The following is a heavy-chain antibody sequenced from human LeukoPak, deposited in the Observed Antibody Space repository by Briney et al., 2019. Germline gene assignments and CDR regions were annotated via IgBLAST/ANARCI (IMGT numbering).Heavy chain of an antibody. D-gene: IGHD3-22*01. CDR3: ARRRVGRIIYDSPRGIFDY. CDR2: INHSGST. J-gene: IGHJ4*02. Sequence: SETLSLTCAVSGESFSGYFWTWIRQPPGKGLEWIGEINHSGSTNYNPSLKSRVTISVDTSKNQFSLKLSSVTAADTAVYYCARRRVGRIIYDSPRGIFDYWGQGTLVTVSS. CDR1: GESFSGYF. V-gene: IGHV4-34*01.